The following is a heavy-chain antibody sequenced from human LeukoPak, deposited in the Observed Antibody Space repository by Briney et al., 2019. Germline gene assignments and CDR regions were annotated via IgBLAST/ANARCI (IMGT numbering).Heavy chain of an antibody. Sequence: PGGSLRLSCAASGFTFSDSDIHWVRQASGKGLEWVGRIRSKANSYATAYAASVKGRFTISRDDSKNTAYLQINSLETEDTALYYCTRLNARDDYWGQGTLVTVSS. CDR3: TRLNARDDY. CDR1: GFTFSDSD. V-gene: IGHV3-73*01. J-gene: IGHJ4*02. CDR2: IRSKANSYAT.